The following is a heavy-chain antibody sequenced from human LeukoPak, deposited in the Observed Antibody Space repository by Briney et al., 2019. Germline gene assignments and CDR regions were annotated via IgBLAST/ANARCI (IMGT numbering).Heavy chain of an antibody. Sequence: GGSLRLSCAASGFTFSSYAMSWVRQAPGKGLEWVSAISGSGGSTYYADSVKGRFTISRDNSKNTLYLQMNSLRAKDTAVYYCAKPLNYYYDSSGYYLFGYWGQGTLVTVSS. CDR1: GFTFSSYA. D-gene: IGHD3-22*01. V-gene: IGHV3-23*01. J-gene: IGHJ4*02. CDR2: ISGSGGST. CDR3: AKPLNYYYDSSGYYLFGY.